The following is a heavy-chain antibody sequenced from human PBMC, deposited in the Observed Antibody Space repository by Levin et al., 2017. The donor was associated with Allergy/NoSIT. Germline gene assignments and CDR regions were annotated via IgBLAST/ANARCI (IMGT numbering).Heavy chain of an antibody. Sequence: PGGSLRLSCAASGFTFSSYGMHWVRQAPGKGLEWVAVIWYDGSNKYYADSVKGRFTISRDNSKNTLYLQMNSLRAEDTAVYYCARELPSHYDILTGYSRGAFDYWGQGTLVTVSS. CDR1: GFTFSSYG. J-gene: IGHJ4*02. CDR2: IWYDGSNK. CDR3: ARELPSHYDILTGYSRGAFDY. V-gene: IGHV3-33*01. D-gene: IGHD3-9*01.